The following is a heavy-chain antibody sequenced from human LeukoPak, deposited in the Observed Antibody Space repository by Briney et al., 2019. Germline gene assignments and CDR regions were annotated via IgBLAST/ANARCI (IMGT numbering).Heavy chain of an antibody. Sequence: LAGGSLRLSCAASGFTFSSYGMSWVRQAPGKGLEWVSAISGSGGSTYYADSVKGRFTISRDNAKNSLYLQMNSLRAEDTAVYYCARDRTIGELVDYWGQGTLVTVSS. CDR1: GFTFSSYG. V-gene: IGHV3-23*01. CDR3: ARDRTIGELVDY. CDR2: ISGSGGST. J-gene: IGHJ4*02. D-gene: IGHD3-10*01.